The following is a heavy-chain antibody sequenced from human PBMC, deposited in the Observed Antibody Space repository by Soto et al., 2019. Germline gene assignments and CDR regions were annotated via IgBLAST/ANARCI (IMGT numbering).Heavy chain of an antibody. J-gene: IGHJ4*01. D-gene: IGHD6-13*01. CDR3: SIESGWQQQGDFLAY. Sequence: PSQSLSLTCAISGDSVSSNSAAWNWIRQSPSRGLEWLGRTYYRSKWYNDYAVSVKSRITINPDTSKNQFSLQLNSMTPEDTAVYYCSIESGWQQQGDFLAYWGQRTPDTVSS. CDR1: GDSVSSNSAA. CDR2: TYYRSKWYN. V-gene: IGHV6-1*01.